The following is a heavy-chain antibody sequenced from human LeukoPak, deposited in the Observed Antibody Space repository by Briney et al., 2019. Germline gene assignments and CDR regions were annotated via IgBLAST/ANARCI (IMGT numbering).Heavy chain of an antibody. CDR1: GFTFSSYA. J-gene: IGHJ6*03. CDR3: AKDKAYCSSTSCYVNPYYYMDV. V-gene: IGHV3-23*01. D-gene: IGHD2-2*01. Sequence: PGGSLRLSCAASGFTFSSYAMSWVRQAPGKGLEWGSAISGSGGSTYYADSVKGRFTISRDNSKNTLYLQMNSLRAEDTAVYYCAKDKAYCSSTSCYVNPYYYMDVWGKGTTVTVSS. CDR2: ISGSGGST.